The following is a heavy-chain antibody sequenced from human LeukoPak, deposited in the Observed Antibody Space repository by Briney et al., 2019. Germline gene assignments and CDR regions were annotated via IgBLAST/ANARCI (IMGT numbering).Heavy chain of an antibody. CDR2: IYYSGST. D-gene: IGHD2-2*01. CDR3: AREVRYCSSTSCYARGY. Sequence: KTSETLSLTCTVSGGSISSSSYYWGWIRQPPGKGLEWIGSIYYSGSTYYNPSLKSRVTISVDTSKNQFSLKLSSVTAADTAVYYCAREVRYCSSTSCYARGYWGQGTLVTVSS. J-gene: IGHJ4*02. CDR1: GGSISSSSYY. V-gene: IGHV4-39*07.